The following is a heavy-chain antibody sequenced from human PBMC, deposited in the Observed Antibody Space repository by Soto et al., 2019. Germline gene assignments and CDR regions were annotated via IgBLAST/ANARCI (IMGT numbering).Heavy chain of an antibody. CDR3: AKGRYDFWSPYYFDS. J-gene: IGHJ4*02. D-gene: IGHD3-3*01. CDR1: GFTFDDYA. V-gene: IGHV3-43D*04. Sequence: GGSLRLSCAASGFTFDDYAMHWVRQAPGKGLEWVSLISWDGGSTYYADSVKGRFTISRDNSKNSLYLQMNSLRAEDTALYYCAKGRYDFWSPYYFDSWGQGTLVTVSS. CDR2: ISWDGGST.